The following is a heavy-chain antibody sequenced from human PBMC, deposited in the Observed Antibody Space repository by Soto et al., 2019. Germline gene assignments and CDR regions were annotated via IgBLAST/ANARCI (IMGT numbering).Heavy chain of an antibody. V-gene: IGHV3-73*01. D-gene: IGHD2-2*01. CDR3: TRINLLQDCSSTSCYWDYYYYYYMDV. Sequence: PGGSLRLSCAASGSTFSGSAMHWVRQASGKGLEWVGRIRSKANSYATAYAASVKGRFTISRDDSKNTAYLQMNSLKTEDTAVYYCTRINLLQDCSSTSCYWDYYYYYYMDVWGKGTTVTVS. CDR2: IRSKANSYAT. CDR1: GSTFSGSA. J-gene: IGHJ6*03.